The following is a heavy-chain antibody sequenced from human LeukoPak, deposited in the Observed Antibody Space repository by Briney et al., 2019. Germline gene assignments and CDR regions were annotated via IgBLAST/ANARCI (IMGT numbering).Heavy chain of an antibody. Sequence: SETLSLTCTVSGGSISSYYWSWIPQPPGKGLEWIGYIYYSGSTNYNPSLKSRVTISVDTSKNQFSLKLSSVTAADTAVYYCARAVSSSWYYWYFDLWGRGTLVTVSS. J-gene: IGHJ2*01. CDR3: ARAVSSSWYYWYFDL. CDR1: GGSISSYY. D-gene: IGHD6-13*01. V-gene: IGHV4-59*01. CDR2: IYYSGST.